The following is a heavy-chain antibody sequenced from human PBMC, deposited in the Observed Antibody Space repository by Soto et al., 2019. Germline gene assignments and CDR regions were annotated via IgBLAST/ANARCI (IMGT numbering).Heavy chain of an antibody. CDR3: ARTQWDYDVLTGRLWGAFDI. J-gene: IGHJ3*02. Sequence: QLQLQESGSGLVKPSQTLSLTCAVSGGSISSGGYSWSWIRLPPGKGLEWIGNIYHGGGTYYNPSLKSRVTISIDKSKHQFSLRLTSVTAADTAVYYCARTQWDYDVLTGRLWGAFDIWGPGTMVTVSS. CDR2: IYHGGGT. CDR1: GGSISSGGYS. V-gene: IGHV4-30-2*01. D-gene: IGHD3-9*01.